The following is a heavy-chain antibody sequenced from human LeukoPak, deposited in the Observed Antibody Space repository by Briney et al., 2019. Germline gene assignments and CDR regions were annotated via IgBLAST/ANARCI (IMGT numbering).Heavy chain of an antibody. CDR2: ISYDGSNK. Sequence: GGSLRLSCAASGFTFSSYAMHWVRQAPGKGLEWVAVISYDGSNKYYADSVKGRFTISKDNSKNTLYLQMNSLRAEDTAVYYCARESSSSFDYWGQGTLVTVSS. CDR3: ARESSSSFDY. J-gene: IGHJ4*02. CDR1: GFTFSSYA. V-gene: IGHV3-30-3*01. D-gene: IGHD6-6*01.